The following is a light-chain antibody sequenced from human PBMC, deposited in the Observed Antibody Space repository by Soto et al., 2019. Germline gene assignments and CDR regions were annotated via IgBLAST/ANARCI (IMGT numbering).Light chain of an antibody. CDR2: SDT. CDR1: DIGSKR. J-gene: IGLJ2*01. CDR3: QVWDSGSAHVV. V-gene: IGLV3-21*01. Sequence: SYELTQPPSVSVAPGKTASISCGGNDIGSKRVHWYQQKPGQAPVLVIYSDTDLPPVITERFSGSNSANLATLTISRVEAGDEADYYCQVWDSGSAHVVFGGGTKVTVL.